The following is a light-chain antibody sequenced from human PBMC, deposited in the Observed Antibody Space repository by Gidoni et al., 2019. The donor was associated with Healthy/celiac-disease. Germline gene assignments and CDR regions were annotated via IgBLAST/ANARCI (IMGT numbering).Light chain of an antibody. CDR3: CSYAGSSPYV. CDR1: SSDVGSYNL. Sequence: QSALTQPASVSGSPGQSITISCTVTSSDVGSYNLVSWYQQHPGKAPKLMIYEGSTRPSGVSNRFSGSKSGNTASLTISGLQAEDEADYYCCSYAGSSPYVFGTGTKVTVL. CDR2: EGS. J-gene: IGLJ1*01. V-gene: IGLV2-23*01.